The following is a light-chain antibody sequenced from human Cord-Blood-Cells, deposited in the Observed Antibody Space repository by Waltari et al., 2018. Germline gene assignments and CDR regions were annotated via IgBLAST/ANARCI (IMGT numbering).Light chain of an antibody. CDR1: QSVSSSY. CDR2: GAS. V-gene: IGKV3-20*01. Sequence: EIVLTQSPGTLSLSPGERATLSCRASQSVSSSYLAWYQQKPGQAPRLLTYGASSRATGIPDRFSGSGSGTDFTLTISRLGPEDFAVYYCQQYGSSPRTLTFGGGTKVEIK. J-gene: IGKJ4*01. CDR3: QQYGSSPRTLT.